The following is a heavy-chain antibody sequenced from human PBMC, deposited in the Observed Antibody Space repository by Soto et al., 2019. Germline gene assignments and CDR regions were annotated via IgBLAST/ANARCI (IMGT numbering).Heavy chain of an antibody. J-gene: IGHJ4*02. V-gene: IGHV3-48*01. CDR3: AGNSQFDY. CDR2: ITSSSNNI. D-gene: IGHD1-1*01. CDR1: GFTFSSYT. Sequence: EVQLVESGGGLVQPGGSLRLSCAASGFTFSSYTMNWVRQAPGKGLEWVSYITSSSNNIYYADSVKGRFTISRDNARNSLYLQMNSLRAEDTAVYYCAGNSQFDYWVQGTLVTVSS.